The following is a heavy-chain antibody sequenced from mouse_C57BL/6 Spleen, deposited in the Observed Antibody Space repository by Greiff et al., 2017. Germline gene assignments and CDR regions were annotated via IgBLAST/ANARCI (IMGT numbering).Heavy chain of an antibody. Sequence: EVKLQESGPGLVKPSQSLSLTCSVTGYSITSGYYWNWIRQFPGNKLEWMGYISYDGSNNYNPSLKNRISITRDTSKNQFFLKLNSVTTEDTATYYCATTVPAWFAYWGQGTLVTVSA. V-gene: IGHV3-6*01. CDR2: ISYDGSN. D-gene: IGHD1-1*01. CDR3: ATTVPAWFAY. CDR1: GYSITSGYY. J-gene: IGHJ3*01.